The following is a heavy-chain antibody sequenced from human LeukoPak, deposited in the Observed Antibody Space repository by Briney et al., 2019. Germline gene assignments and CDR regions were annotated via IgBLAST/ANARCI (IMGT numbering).Heavy chain of an antibody. Sequence: ASVKVSCKVSGYTLTELSMHWVRQAPGKGLEWMGGFDPEDGETIYAQKFQGRVTMTEDTSTDTAYMELSRLRSEDTAVYYCATRGYSYGYPDYWGQGTLVTVSS. CDR3: ATRGYSYGYPDY. V-gene: IGHV1-24*01. CDR1: GYTLTELS. D-gene: IGHD5-18*01. J-gene: IGHJ4*02. CDR2: FDPEDGET.